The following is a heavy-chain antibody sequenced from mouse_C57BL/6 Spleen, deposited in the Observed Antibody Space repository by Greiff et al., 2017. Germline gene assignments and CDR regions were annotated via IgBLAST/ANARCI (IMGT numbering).Heavy chain of an antibody. Sequence: EVQLQQSGAELVRPGASVKLSCTASGFNIKDDYMHWVKQRPEQGLEWIGWIDPENGDTEYASKFQGKATITADTSSNTAYLQLSSLTSEDTAVYYCTRTDYYAMDYWVQGTSVTVSS. J-gene: IGHJ4*01. CDR2: IDPENGDT. CDR3: TRTDYYAMDY. V-gene: IGHV14-4*01. CDR1: GFNIKDDY.